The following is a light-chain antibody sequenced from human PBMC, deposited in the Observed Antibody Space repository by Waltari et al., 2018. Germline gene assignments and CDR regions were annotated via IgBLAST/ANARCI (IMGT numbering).Light chain of an antibody. CDR2: HTS. V-gene: IGKV3-20*01. J-gene: IGKJ1*01. CDR1: QSIIKY. CDR3: QHYVSVPAT. Sequence: DIVSTQSPGTLSLPPGGRATLSCRASQSIIKYLAWYQKKPGQAPRLLIYHTSIRAAGIPDRFSGSGSGTDFSFFISRLEPEDFAVYYCQHYVSVPATFGQGTKVEIK.